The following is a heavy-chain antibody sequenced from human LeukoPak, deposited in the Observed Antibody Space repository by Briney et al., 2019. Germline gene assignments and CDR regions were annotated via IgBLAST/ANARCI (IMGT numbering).Heavy chain of an antibody. CDR2: ISGSGGST. V-gene: IGHV3-23*01. Sequence: PGGSLRLSCAAYGLTFTSYAMSWVRQAPGKGLEWVSAISGSGGSTYYADSVKGRFTISRDNSKNTLHLQMNSLRAEDTAVYYCAHYSSGWYGRFDYWGQGTLVTVSS. CDR1: GLTFTSYA. CDR3: AHYSSGWYGRFDY. D-gene: IGHD6-19*01. J-gene: IGHJ4*02.